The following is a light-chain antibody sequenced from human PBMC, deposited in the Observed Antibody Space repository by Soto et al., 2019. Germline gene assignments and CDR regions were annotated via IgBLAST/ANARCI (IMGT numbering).Light chain of an antibody. J-gene: IGKJ3*01. CDR1: QGISSA. V-gene: IGKV1-13*02. CDR3: QQFNSYPPLFT. Sequence: AIQLTQSPASLSASVGDRVTITCRTSQGISSALAWYQQKPGKAPKLLIYDASSLESGVPSRFSGSRSGTDFTLTISSLQPESFATYYCQQFNSYPPLFTFGPGNKVDIK. CDR2: DAS.